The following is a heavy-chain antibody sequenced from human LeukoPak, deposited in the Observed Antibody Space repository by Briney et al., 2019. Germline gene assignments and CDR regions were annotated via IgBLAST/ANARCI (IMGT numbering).Heavy chain of an antibody. V-gene: IGHV1-2*02. Sequence: ASVKVSCTASGYTFTGYYIHWARQAPGQGLEWMGWINPNSGGTNYAQKFQGRVTMTRDTSISTAYMELSRLRSDDTAVYYCAPLASKDAFDIWGQGTMVTVSS. CDR3: APLASKDAFDI. CDR1: GYTFTGYY. CDR2: INPNSGGT. D-gene: IGHD4-11*01. J-gene: IGHJ3*02.